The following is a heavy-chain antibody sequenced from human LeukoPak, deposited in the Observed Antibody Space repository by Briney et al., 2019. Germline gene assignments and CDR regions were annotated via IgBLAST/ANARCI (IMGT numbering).Heavy chain of an antibody. CDR1: GFTFSNYG. Sequence: PGGSLRLSCAASGFTFSNYGMHWVRQAPGKGLEWVVVISHDGSNNNYADSVKGRFTISRDNSKNTLYLQMNSLRAEDTAVYYCAKEGPSPYLPWGQGTLVTVSS. V-gene: IGHV3-30*18. J-gene: IGHJ5*02. CDR3: AKEGPSPYLP. D-gene: IGHD2-2*01. CDR2: ISHDGSNN.